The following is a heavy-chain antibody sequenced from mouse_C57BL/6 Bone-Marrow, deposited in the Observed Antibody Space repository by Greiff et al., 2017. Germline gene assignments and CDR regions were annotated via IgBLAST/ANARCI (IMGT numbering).Heavy chain of an antibody. Sequence: EVQLQQSGAELVRPGASVKLSCTASGFNIKDDYMHWVKQRPEQGLEWIGGIDPENGDTEYASKFQGKATITADTSSNTAYLQLSSLTSEDTAVYYCTTGYDWFAYWGQGTLVTVSA. CDR3: TTGYDWFAY. CDR1: GFNIKDDY. J-gene: IGHJ3*01. V-gene: IGHV14-4*01. D-gene: IGHD2-3*01. CDR2: IDPENGDT.